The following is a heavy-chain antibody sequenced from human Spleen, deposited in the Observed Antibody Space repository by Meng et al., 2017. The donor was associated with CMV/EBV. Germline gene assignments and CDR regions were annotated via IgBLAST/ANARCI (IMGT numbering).Heavy chain of an antibody. J-gene: IGHJ5*02. Sequence: SETLSLTCTVSGGSISSYYWSWIRQPPGKGLEWIGYIYYSGSTNYNPSLKSRVTISVDTSKNQFSLKLSSVTAADTAVYYCARGLRATQQLYSHWFDPWGQGTLVTVSS. CDR3: ARGLRATQQLYSHWFDP. CDR2: IYYSGST. CDR1: GGSISSYY. V-gene: IGHV4-59*01. D-gene: IGHD2-8*01.